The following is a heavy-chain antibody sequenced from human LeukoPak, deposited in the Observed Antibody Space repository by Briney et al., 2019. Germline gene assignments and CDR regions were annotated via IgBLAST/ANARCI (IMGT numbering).Heavy chain of an antibody. CDR3: AKDGFDYYDSSGYYYYDY. Sequence: GGSLRLSCAAPGFMYSNYAMSWVRQAPGKGLEWVSGISTRGGGIYYADSVKGRFTISRDNSKNTLYLQMKSLRAEDTAVYYCAKDGFDYYDSSGYYYYDYWGQGPLVTVSS. D-gene: IGHD3-22*01. V-gene: IGHV3-23*01. J-gene: IGHJ4*02. CDR1: GFMYSNYA. CDR2: ISTRGGGI.